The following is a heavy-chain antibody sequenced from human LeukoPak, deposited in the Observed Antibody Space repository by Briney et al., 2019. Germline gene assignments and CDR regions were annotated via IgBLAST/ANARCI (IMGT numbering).Heavy chain of an antibody. CDR2: IYTSGST. Sequence: PSETLSLTCTVSGGSVSSYYWSWIRQPAGKGLEWIGRIYTSGSTNYNPSLKSRVTISVDTSKNQFSLKLSSVTAADTAVYYCARDGGIFGVAYYYYGMDVWGQGTTVTVSS. V-gene: IGHV4-4*07. D-gene: IGHD3-3*01. CDR1: GGSVSSYY. CDR3: ARDGGIFGVAYYYYGMDV. J-gene: IGHJ6*02.